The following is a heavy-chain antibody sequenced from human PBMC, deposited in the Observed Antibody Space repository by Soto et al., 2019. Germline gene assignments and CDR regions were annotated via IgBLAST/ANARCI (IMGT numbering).Heavy chain of an antibody. CDR3: ARERANRLDP. CDR1: GYTFTSYD. V-gene: IGHV1-8*01. CDR2: MNPNSGNT. J-gene: IGHJ5*02. Sequence: QVQLVQSGAEVKKPGASVKVSCKASGYTFTSYDINWVRQATGQGLEWMGWMNPNSGNTGYAQKFQGRVTMTRNTSISTAYMALCSLRAEDTAVYFCARERANRLDPWGQGTLVTVSS.